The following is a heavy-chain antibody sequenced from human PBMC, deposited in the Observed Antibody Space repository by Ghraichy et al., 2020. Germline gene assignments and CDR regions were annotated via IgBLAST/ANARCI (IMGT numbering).Heavy chain of an antibody. CDR3: ARVSSTSCYAPGCWWFDP. CDR1: GYTFTSYG. Sequence: ASVKVSCKASGYTFTSYGISWVRQAPGQGLEWMGWISAYNGNTNYAQKLQGRVTMTTDTSTSTAYMELRSLRSDDTAVYYCARVSSTSCYAPGCWWFDPWGQGTLVTVSS. CDR2: ISAYNGNT. D-gene: IGHD2-2*01. J-gene: IGHJ5*02. V-gene: IGHV1-18*01.